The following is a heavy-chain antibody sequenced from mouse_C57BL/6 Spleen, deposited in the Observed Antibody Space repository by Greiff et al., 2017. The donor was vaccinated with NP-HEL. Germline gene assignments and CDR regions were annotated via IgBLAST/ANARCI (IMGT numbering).Heavy chain of an antibody. CDR1: GYSITSGYY. J-gene: IGHJ3*01. V-gene: IGHV3-6*01. CDR2: ISYDGSN. D-gene: IGHD2-4*01. Sequence: DVQLQESGPGLVKPSQSLSLTCSVTGYSITSGYYWNWIRQFPGNKLEWMGYISYDGSNNYNPSLKNRISITRDTSKNQFFLKLNSVTTEDTATYYCAEGIYYDYDGFAYWGQGTLVTVSA. CDR3: AEGIYYDYDGFAY.